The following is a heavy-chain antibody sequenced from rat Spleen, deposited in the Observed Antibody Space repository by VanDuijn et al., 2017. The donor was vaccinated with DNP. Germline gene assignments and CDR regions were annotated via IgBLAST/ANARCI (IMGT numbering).Heavy chain of an antibody. CDR2: MWYDGDT. Sequence: QVQLKESGPGLVQPSETLSLTCTVSGLSLTTYSVSWVRQPSGKGPEWMGKMWYDGDTAYNSALKSRLSISRDTSKSQVFLKMNSLQTEDTAMYFCARSHTTGLTWFAYWGQGTLVTVSS. D-gene: IGHD1-9*01. J-gene: IGHJ3*01. CDR1: GLSLTTYS. CDR3: ARSHTTGLTWFAY. V-gene: IGHV2-16*01.